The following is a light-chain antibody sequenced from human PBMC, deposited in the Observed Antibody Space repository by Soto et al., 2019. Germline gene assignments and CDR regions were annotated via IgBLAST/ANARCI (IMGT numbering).Light chain of an antibody. Sequence: QSGLTQPASVSGSPGQSITIYCTSTSSDVGGYNYVSWYQQHPGKAPKLMIYDVSNRPSGVSNRFSGSKSGNTASLTISGLQAEDEADYYCSSYTSSSLHVFGTGTKVTVL. CDR2: DVS. CDR3: SSYTSSSLHV. J-gene: IGLJ1*01. V-gene: IGLV2-14*03. CDR1: SSDVGGYNY.